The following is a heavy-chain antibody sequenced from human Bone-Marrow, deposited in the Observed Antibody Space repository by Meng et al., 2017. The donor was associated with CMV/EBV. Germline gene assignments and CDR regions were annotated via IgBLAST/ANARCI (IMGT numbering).Heavy chain of an antibody. V-gene: IGHV3-23*01. CDR3: ARAVGATTRWYFDL. CDR1: GFPCSSYA. D-gene: IGHD1-26*01. Sequence: SGFPCSSYAMSWVRQAPGKGLEWVSAISGSGGSTYYADSVKGRFTISRDNSKNTLYLQMNSLRAEDTAVYYCARAVGATTRWYFDLWGRGTLVTVSS. J-gene: IGHJ2*01. CDR2: ISGSGGST.